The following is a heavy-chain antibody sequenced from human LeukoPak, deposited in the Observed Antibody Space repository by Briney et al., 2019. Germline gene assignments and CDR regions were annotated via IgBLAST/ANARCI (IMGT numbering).Heavy chain of an antibody. V-gene: IGHV3-7*05. CDR1: GFTFSNYW. Sequence: GGSLRLSCAASGFTFSNYWMSWVRQTPGKGLEWVANIKQDGSEKCYVDSVKGRFTISRDNSKNTLYLQMTSLRAEDTAVFYCAKSPYALGSYGIAGDYWGQGTLVTVSS. D-gene: IGHD3-10*01. CDR3: AKSPYALGSYGIAGDY. J-gene: IGHJ4*02. CDR2: IKQDGSEK.